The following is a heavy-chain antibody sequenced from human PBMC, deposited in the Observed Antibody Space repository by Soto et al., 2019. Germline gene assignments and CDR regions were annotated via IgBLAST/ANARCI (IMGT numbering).Heavy chain of an antibody. Sequence: ASVKVSCKASGYTFTGYYMHWVRQAPGQGLEWMGWINPNSGGTNYAQKFQGWVTMTRDTSISTAYMELSRLRSDDTAVYYCARTAPTPYYYGSGSYYTVGGFDYWAQGTLVTVSS. CDR1: GYTFTGYY. V-gene: IGHV1-2*04. J-gene: IGHJ4*02. CDR3: ARTAPTPYYYGSGSYYTVGGFDY. D-gene: IGHD3-10*01. CDR2: INPNSGGT.